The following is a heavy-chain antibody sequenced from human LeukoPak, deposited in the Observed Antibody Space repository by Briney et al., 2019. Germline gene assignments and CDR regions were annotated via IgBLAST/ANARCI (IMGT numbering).Heavy chain of an antibody. CDR3: ARGETTMFGVVIGS. CDR2: IYTSGST. D-gene: IGHD3-3*01. V-gene: IGHV4-61*02. Sequence: PSQTLSLTCTVSGGSISSGSYYWRWIRQPAGKGLEWIVRIYTSGSTNNNPSLKSRVTISVNTSKNQYSLKLSSVTAANTAGYYCARGETTMFGVVIGSGGQGTLVTVSP. J-gene: IGHJ4*02. CDR1: GGSISSGSYY.